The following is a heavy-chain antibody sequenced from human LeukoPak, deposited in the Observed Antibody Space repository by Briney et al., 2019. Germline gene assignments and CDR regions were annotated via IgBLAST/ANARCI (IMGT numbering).Heavy chain of an antibody. J-gene: IGHJ3*01. CDR1: GYRLTELY. Sequence: GASVKVSCKGSGYRLTELYIYWVRQAPREGPEWMGGVEPEDDRGIYAQKFQGRVAMTEDTSTNTAYMELSSLRSEDPAMYYCAAPSAPSTVTTWSAFDLWGQGTMVTVSS. V-gene: IGHV1-24*01. CDR3: AAPSAPSTVTTWSAFDL. D-gene: IGHD4-17*01. CDR2: VEPEDDRG.